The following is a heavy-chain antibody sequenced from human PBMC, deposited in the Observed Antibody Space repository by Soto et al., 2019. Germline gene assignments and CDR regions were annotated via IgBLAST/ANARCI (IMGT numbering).Heavy chain of an antibody. D-gene: IGHD1-26*01. V-gene: IGHV3-72*01. Sequence: VQLVESGGGLVQPGGSLRLSCAASGFIFSDHYMDWVRQAPGKGLEWVGRIKNKANSYTTEYAASVKGRFTISRDDSKNSLYLQMNSLKTEDTAVYYCTRISLVGATGVRYLDYWGQGTLLTVSS. CDR3: TRISLVGATGVRYLDY. CDR2: IKNKANSYTT. CDR1: GFIFSDHY. J-gene: IGHJ4*02.